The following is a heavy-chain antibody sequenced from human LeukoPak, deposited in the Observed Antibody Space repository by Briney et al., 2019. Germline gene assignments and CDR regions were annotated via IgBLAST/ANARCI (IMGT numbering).Heavy chain of an antibody. J-gene: IGHJ4*02. D-gene: IGHD6-19*01. Sequence: PGGSLRLSCAASGFTFSDYYMSWIRQAPGKGLEWVSHISGSGSTKIYADSVKGRFTISRDNSKNTLYLQMNSLRAEDTAVYYCARGTSPQWLVLLDYWGQGTLVTVSS. CDR3: ARGTSPQWLVLLDY. V-gene: IGHV3-11*04. CDR1: GFTFSDYY. CDR2: ISGSGSTK.